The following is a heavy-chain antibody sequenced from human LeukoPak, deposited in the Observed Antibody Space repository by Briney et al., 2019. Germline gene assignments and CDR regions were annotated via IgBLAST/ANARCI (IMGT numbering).Heavy chain of an antibody. J-gene: IGHJ4*02. D-gene: IGHD3-22*01. Sequence: SSEKVSCKASGCTFSSYAISWVRQAPGQGLEWMGRIIPIFGTANYAQKFQGRVTITTDESTSTAYMELSSLRSEDTAVYYCARALSTSSGYHYWVQGTLVTVSS. CDR2: IIPIFGTA. CDR1: GCTFSSYA. CDR3: ARALSTSSGYHY. V-gene: IGHV1-69*05.